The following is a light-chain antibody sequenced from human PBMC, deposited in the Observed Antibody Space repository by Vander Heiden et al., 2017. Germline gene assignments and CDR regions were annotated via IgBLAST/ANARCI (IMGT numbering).Light chain of an antibody. V-gene: IGKV3-11*01. J-gene: IGKJ5*01. CDR3: QQRSNWPPSIT. CDR1: QSVSSY. CDR2: DAS. Sequence: EIVLTPPPATLSLSPGERATLSCRASQSVSSYLAWYQQKPGQAPRLLIYDASNRATGIPARFSGSGSGTDFTLTISSLEPEDFAVYYCQQRSNWPPSITFGQGTRLEIK.